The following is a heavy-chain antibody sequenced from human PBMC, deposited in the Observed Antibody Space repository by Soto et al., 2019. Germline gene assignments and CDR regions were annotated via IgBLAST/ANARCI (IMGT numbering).Heavy chain of an antibody. CDR3: SSDTFGLRDT. CDR1: GFTFSAYW. V-gene: IGHV3-74*01. D-gene: IGHD3-3*01. J-gene: IGHJ5*02. CDR2: INPDGTKT. Sequence: GGSLRLSCAVSGFTFSAYWIHWVRQTPGKGLVWVSRINPDGTKTNYADSVEGRFTISRDNAKSTLYLQMNSLSAEDTAIYFCSSDTFGLRDTWGQGTLVTASS.